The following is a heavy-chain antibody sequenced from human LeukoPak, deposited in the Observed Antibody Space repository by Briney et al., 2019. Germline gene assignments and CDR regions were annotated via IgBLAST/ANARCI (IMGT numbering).Heavy chain of an antibody. V-gene: IGHV4-59*08. CDR3: ARHRGGYDDTIDS. CDR1: VGSISRYT. J-gene: IGHJ4*02. CDR2: IYYSGST. D-gene: IGHD5-12*01. Sequence: SETLSLTCAVSVGSISRYTWSWIPQPPGQGLEWIGYIYYSGSTYYNPSLKSRVTISVDTSKNQFSLKLSSVTAADTTLYYCARHRGGYDDTIDSWGQGTLVTVSS.